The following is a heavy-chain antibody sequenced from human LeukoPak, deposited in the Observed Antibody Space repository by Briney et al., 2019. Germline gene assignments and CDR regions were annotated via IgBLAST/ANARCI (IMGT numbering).Heavy chain of an antibody. J-gene: IGHJ6*04. CDR1: GFTLSNAW. CDR2: IKSKTDGGTT. CDR3: TTNYYGSGSYSHYYYGMDV. D-gene: IGHD3-10*01. V-gene: IGHV3-15*01. Sequence: GGSLRLSCAASGFTLSNAWMSWVRQAPGKGLEWVGRIKSKTDGGTTDYAAPVKGRFTISRDDSKNTLYLQMNSLKTEDTAVYYCTTNYYGSGSYSHYYYGMDVWGKGTTVTVSS.